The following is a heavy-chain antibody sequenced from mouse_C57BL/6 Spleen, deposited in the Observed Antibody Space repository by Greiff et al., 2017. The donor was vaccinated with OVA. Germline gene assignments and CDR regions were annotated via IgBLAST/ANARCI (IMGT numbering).Heavy chain of an antibody. D-gene: IGHD2-10*01. CDR2: ISSGSSTI. CDR1: GFTFSDYG. CDR3: ARILHDY. V-gene: IGHV5-17*01. Sequence: EVMLVESGGGLVKPGGSLKLSCAASGFTFSDYGMHWVRQAPEKGLEWVAYISSGSSTIYYADTVKGRFTISRDNAKNTPFLQMTSLRSEDTAMYYCARILHDYWGQGTTLTVSS. J-gene: IGHJ2*01.